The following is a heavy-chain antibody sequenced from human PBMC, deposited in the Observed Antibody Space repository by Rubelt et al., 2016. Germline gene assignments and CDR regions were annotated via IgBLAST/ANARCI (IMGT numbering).Heavy chain of an antibody. D-gene: IGHD6-13*01. V-gene: IGHV4-34*01. CDR3: ARDGGSSWPGGPYYYYYYMDV. CDR1: GGSFSGYY. J-gene: IGHJ6*03. Sequence: QVQLQQWGAGLLKPSETLSLTCAVYGGSFSGYYWSWIRQPPGKGLEWIGSIYHSGSTYYNTSLKSRVTISVDTSKNQFALKLSSVTAADTAVYYCARDGGSSWPGGPYYYYYYMDVWGKGTTVTVSS. CDR2: IYHSGST.